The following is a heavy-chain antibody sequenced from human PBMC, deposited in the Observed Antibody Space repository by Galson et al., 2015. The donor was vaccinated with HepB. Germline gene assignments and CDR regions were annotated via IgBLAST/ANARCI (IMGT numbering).Heavy chain of an antibody. CDR1: GFTSNTYG. V-gene: IGHV3-30*18. CDR2: ISHDGNNK. D-gene: IGHD3-16*01. J-gene: IGHJ3*02. Sequence: SLRLSCAASGFTSNTYGIHWVRQAPGKGLEWVALISHDGNNKKYADSVRGRFTISRDNSKNTLYLQMDSLRAEDSAVYYCAKHMLREDSFDIWGQGTTVSVSS. CDR3: AKHMLREDSFDI.